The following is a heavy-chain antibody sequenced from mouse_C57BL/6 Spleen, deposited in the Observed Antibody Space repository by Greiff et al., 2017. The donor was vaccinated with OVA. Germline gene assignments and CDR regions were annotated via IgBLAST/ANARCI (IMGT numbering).Heavy chain of an antibody. Sequence: VKLVESGPGLVAPSQRLSITCTVSGFSFTSYGVHWVRQPPGKGLEWLVVIWSDGSTTYNSALKSRLSISKDNSKSQVFLKMNSLQTDDTAMYYCARHKGGSIWYFDVWGTGTTVTVSS. CDR3: ARHKGGSIWYFDV. V-gene: IGHV2-6-1*01. CDR2: IWSDGST. D-gene: IGHD1-1*01. J-gene: IGHJ1*03. CDR1: GFSFTSYG.